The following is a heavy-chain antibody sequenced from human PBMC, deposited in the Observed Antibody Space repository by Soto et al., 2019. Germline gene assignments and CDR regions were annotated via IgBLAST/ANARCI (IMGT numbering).Heavy chain of an antibody. CDR3: ARGRYCLTGRCFPNWCDS. V-gene: IGHV4-30-4*01. Sequence: KASETLSLTCSVSGDSISSVDYFWAWIRQPPGQALEYIGYIYKSATTYYNPSFESRVAISLDTSKSQFSLNVTSVTAADTAVYFCARGRYCLTGRCFPNWCDSWGQGTLVTVSS. CDR1: GDSISSVDYF. J-gene: IGHJ5*01. D-gene: IGHD2-15*01. CDR2: IYKSATT.